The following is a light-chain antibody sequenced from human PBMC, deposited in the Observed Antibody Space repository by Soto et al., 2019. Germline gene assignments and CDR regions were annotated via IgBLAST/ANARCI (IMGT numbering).Light chain of an antibody. J-gene: IGKJ1*01. CDR1: QNVLYSSNKNY. CDR2: WAS. V-gene: IGKV4-1*01. CDR3: QQYYSTPWT. Sequence: DIVMTQSPDSLAVSLGERATINCTSSQNVLYSSNKNYLAWFQQKPGQPPKLLIYWASTRESGVPDRFSGSGYGTDFTLTISSLQAEDVAVYYCQQYYSTPWTFGQGTKVEIK.